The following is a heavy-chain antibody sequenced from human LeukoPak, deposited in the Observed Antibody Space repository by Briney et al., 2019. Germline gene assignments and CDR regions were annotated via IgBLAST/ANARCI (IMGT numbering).Heavy chain of an antibody. CDR1: GGSISSSGYC. V-gene: IGHV4-39*01. CDR2: IYFSGGT. J-gene: IGHJ4*02. CDR3: ARQTGSGLFSLP. Sequence: SETLSLTCTVSGGSISSSGYCWGWIRQPPGEGLEWIGSIYFSGGTYYNASLKSRVTISVDTSKNQFSLKLSSVTAADTAVYYCARQTGSGLFSLPGGQGTLVTVSS. D-gene: IGHD3-10*01.